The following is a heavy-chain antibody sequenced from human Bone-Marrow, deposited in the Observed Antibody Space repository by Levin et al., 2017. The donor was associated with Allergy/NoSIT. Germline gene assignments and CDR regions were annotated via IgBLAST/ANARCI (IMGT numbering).Heavy chain of an antibody. V-gene: IGHV1-2*02. CDR1: GYTFTGYY. CDR3: ARDSGDGDLHYYYYYYMDV. CDR2: INPNSGGT. Sequence: GESLKISCKASGYTFTGYYMHWVRQAPGQGLEWMGWINPNSGGTNYAQKFQGRVTMTRDTSISTAYMELSRLRSDDTAVYYCARDSGDGDLHYYYYYYMDVWGKGTTVTVSS. J-gene: IGHJ6*03. D-gene: IGHD4-17*01.